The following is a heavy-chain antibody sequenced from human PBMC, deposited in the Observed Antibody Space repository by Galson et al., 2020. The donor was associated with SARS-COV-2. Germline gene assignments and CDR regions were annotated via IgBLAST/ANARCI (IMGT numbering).Heavy chain of an antibody. V-gene: IGHV3-13*01. CDR1: GFTLRSYD. Sequence: GGSLRLSCAASGFTLRSYDLHWVRQVTGKGLEWDSTIGVAGDTFYPDSVKGRFTISRESAQNSFFLHMNSLRAGDTAVYYCARGAYYDFWSGCYVDDGRGGMDVWGQGTTVTVFS. CDR2: IGVAGDT. CDR3: ARGAYYDFWSGCYVDDGRGGMDV. J-gene: IGHJ6*02. D-gene: IGHD3-3*01.